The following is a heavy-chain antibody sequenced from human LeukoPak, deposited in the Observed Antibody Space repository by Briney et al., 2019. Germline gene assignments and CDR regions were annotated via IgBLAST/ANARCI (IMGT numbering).Heavy chain of an antibody. CDR2: ISGSGGST. V-gene: IGHV3-23*01. D-gene: IGHD2-15*01. CDR3: AKALSYCSGGTCYTSRYYGMDV. CDR1: GFTFSSYA. Sequence: GGSLRLSCAASGFTFSSYAMSWVRQAPGKGLEWVSAISGSGGSTYYADSVKGRFTISRDNSNNTLHQQMNSLRAEDTAVYYCAKALSYCSGGTCYTSRYYGMDVWGQGTTVTVSS. J-gene: IGHJ6*02.